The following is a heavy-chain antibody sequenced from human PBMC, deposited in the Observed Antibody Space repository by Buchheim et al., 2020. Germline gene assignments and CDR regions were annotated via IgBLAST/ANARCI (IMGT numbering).Heavy chain of an antibody. CDR3: ARGTGTSWFDR. CDR1: GYSFTSHY. D-gene: IGHD1-7*01. V-gene: IGHV1-3*04. J-gene: IGHJ5*02. Sequence: QVQLVQSGAEVRDPGASVKVSCKASGYSFTSHYMHCVRQAPGQSLEWMGWINTARGDTKTSQRLQGRVTMSRDTFAATAYLELTGPKFEDTAVYYCARGTGTSWFDRWGQGTL. CDR2: INTARGDT.